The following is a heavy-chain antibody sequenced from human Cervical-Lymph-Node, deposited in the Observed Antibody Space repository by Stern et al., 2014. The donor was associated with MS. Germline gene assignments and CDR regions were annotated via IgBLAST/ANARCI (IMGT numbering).Heavy chain of an antibody. CDR1: GFTFSSYG. Sequence: VQLVQSGGGVVQPGRSLRLSCAASGFTFSSYGMHWVRLAPGKGLEWVAVISYDGSNKYYADSVKGRVTISRDNSKNTLYLQMNSLRAEDTAVYYCAKERHGDYVFYYGMDVWGQGTTVTVSS. CDR3: AKERHGDYVFYYGMDV. J-gene: IGHJ6*02. CDR2: ISYDGSNK. V-gene: IGHV3-30*18. D-gene: IGHD4-17*01.